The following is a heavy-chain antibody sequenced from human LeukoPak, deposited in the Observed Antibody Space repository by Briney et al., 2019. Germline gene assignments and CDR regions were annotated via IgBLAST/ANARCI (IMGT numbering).Heavy chain of an antibody. D-gene: IGHD2-15*01. Sequence: SETLSLTCTVSGVSISSYYWSWIRQPPGKGLEWIGYIYYSGSTNYSPSLKSRVTISVDTSKNQFSLKLSSVTAADTAVYYCARMRYCSGGSCYSRPLNLDYWGQGTLVTVSS. CDR1: GVSISSYY. J-gene: IGHJ4*02. CDR3: ARMRYCSGGSCYSRPLNLDY. CDR2: IYYSGST. V-gene: IGHV4-59*01.